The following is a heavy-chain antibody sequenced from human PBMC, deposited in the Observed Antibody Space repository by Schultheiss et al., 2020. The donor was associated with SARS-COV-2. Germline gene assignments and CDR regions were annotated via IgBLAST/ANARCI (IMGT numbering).Heavy chain of an antibody. CDR1: GFTFSTYA. CDR3: VKDRRGSYAFDI. V-gene: IGHV3-23*01. CDR2: ISGSGGST. Sequence: GESLKISCAASGFTFSTYAMSWVRQAPGKGLEWVSAISGSGGSTYYADSVKGRFTISRDNSKNTLYLQMNSLRAEDTAVYCCVKDRRGSYAFDIWGQGTMVTVSS. D-gene: IGHD5-12*01. J-gene: IGHJ3*02.